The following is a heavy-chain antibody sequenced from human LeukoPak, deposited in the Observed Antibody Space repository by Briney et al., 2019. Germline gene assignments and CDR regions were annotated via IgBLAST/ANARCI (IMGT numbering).Heavy chain of an antibody. V-gene: IGHV1-3*01. J-gene: IGHJ4*02. CDR1: GYTFTTYA. D-gene: IGHD6-19*01. Sequence: GASVKVSCKASGYTFTTYAMHWVRQAPGQRLEWMGWINAGNGNTKYSQKFQGRVTITRDTSASTAYMELSSLRSEDTAVYYCARDPFPYSSGWYTPYYFDYWGQGTLVTVSS. CDR3: ARDPFPYSSGWYTPYYFDY. CDR2: INAGNGNT.